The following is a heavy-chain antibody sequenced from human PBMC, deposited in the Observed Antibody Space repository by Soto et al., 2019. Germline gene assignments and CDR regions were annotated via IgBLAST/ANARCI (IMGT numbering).Heavy chain of an antibody. V-gene: IGHV4-4*02. CDR2: IYHSGST. J-gene: IGHJ4*02. D-gene: IGHD3-22*01. CDR1: GGSISSSNW. CDR3: ARDRGNYYDSSGYYFDY. Sequence: PSETLSLTCAVSGGSISSSNWWSWVRQPPGKGLEWIGEIYHSGSTNYNPSLKSRVTISVDKSKNQFSLKLSSVTAADTAVYYCARDRGNYYDSSGYYFDYWGQGTLVTV.